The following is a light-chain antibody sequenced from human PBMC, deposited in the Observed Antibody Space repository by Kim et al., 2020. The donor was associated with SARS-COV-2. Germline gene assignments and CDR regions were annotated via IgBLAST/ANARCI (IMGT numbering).Light chain of an antibody. Sequence: SGSPGERATLSCRASQSVSSNLAWYQQKPGQAPRLLIYGASTRATGIPARFSGSGSGTEFTLTISSLQSEDFAVYYCQQYNNWPPLFGQGTKLEI. CDR2: GAS. V-gene: IGKV3-15*01. CDR1: QSVSSN. CDR3: QQYNNWPPL. J-gene: IGKJ2*01.